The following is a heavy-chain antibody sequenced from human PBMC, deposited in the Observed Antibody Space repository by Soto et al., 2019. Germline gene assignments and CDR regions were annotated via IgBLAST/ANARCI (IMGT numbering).Heavy chain of an antibody. J-gene: IGHJ6*02. V-gene: IGHV3-9*01. CDR3: VKDMTPGGADV. CDR1: GFTCEEHA. Sequence: EVQLVESGGGLVQPGRSLRLSCAASGFTCEEHAMHWVRQVPGEGLEWVSGVFCKGGSTGYADSVKGRFTFSRDNAKNYLYLQMNSLRIEDTAVYYCVKDMTPGGADVWGQGTTVTVSS. CDR2: VFCKGGST. D-gene: IGHD4-17*01.